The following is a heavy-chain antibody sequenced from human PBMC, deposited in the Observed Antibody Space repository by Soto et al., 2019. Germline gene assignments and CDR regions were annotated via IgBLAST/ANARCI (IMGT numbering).Heavy chain of an antibody. V-gene: IGHV1-3*01. D-gene: IGHD3-10*01. CDR1: GYTFTSYG. CDR2: INAGNGNT. J-gene: IGHJ5*02. CDR3: ARESITMVRGVIGLNWFDP. Sequence: GASVKVSCKASGYTFTSYGVHWVRQAPGQRLEWMGWINAGNGNTKYLQKFQGRVTITRDTSASTAYMELSSLRSEDTAVYYCARESITMVRGVIGLNWFDPWGQGTLVTVSS.